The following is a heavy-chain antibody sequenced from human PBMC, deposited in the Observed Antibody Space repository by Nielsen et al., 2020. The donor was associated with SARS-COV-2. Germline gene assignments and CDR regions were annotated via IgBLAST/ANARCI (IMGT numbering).Heavy chain of an antibody. D-gene: IGHD4-17*01. CDR1: GGSFSGYY. V-gene: IGHV4-34*01. J-gene: IGHJ4*02. Sequence: SETLSLTCAVSGGSFSGYYWSWIRQSPGKGLEWIGEINHSGSPIYNPSLKSRVTISVDTSKNQFSLKLSSVTAADTAVYYCARGRDDYGDYGGYWGQGTLVTVSS. CDR2: INHSGSP. CDR3: ARGRDDYGDYGGY.